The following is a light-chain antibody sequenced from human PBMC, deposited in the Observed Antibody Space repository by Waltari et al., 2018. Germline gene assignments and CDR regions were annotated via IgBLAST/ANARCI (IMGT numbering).Light chain of an antibody. J-gene: IGLJ2*01. CDR3: CSSVVSYTVV. CDR2: DAN. V-gene: IGLV2-11*01. CDR1: STNVGTYKY. Sequence: SPGQSVTVSCTGTSTNVGTYKYISWYQHHPGRAPKLLIFDANKRPSGVPDRFSGSKSDNTASLTISGLRPEDEAYYYCCSSVVSYTVVFGGGTKVTVL.